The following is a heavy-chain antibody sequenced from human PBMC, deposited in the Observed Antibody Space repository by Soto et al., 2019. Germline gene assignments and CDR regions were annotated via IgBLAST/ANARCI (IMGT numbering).Heavy chain of an antibody. V-gene: IGHV3-30*18. Sequence: QEQLVESGGGVVQPGQSLRVSCAASGFSFSSYAVHWVRQAPGKGLEWVAVMSYDETKINYADSVKGRFTISRDNSKYTLFLEMDGLRPEDTAVYFCAKDRGSGTLRYYGMDVWGQGTTVTVS. D-gene: IGHD3-10*01. CDR2: MSYDETKI. CDR3: AKDRGSGTLRYYGMDV. CDR1: GFSFSSYA. J-gene: IGHJ6*02.